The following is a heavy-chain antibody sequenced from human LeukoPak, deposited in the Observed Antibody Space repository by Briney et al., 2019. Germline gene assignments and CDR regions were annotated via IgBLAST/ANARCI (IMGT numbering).Heavy chain of an antibody. D-gene: IGHD3-22*01. J-gene: IGHJ4*02. V-gene: IGHV3-23*01. CDR2: ISGSGGST. Sequence: GGSLGLSWAASGFTFSGYAMSWVRQAPGKGLGWASAISGSGGSTYYADSVKGRFTISRDNSKNTLYLQMNSLRAEDTAVYYCAKYRSAYYDSSGYYQNYWGQGTLVTVSS. CDR3: AKYRSAYYDSSGYYQNY. CDR1: GFTFSGYA.